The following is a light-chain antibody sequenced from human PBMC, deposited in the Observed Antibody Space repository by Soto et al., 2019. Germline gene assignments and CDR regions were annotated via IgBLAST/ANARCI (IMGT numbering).Light chain of an antibody. J-gene: IGKJ3*01. V-gene: IGKV1-12*01. CDR3: QQGSRFPFT. CDR2: GAS. Sequence: DIQITQSPSSVSASVGDRVTVTCQASQNVSTWLTWYQQTPGKAPNLLIYGASTLQRGVPSRFSGSGSGTEFTLTISSLQPEDFAIYFCQQGSRFPFTFGPGTRVDFK. CDR1: QNVSTW.